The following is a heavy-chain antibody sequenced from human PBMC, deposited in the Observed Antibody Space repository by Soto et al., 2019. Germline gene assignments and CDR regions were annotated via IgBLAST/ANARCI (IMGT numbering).Heavy chain of an antibody. J-gene: IGHJ5*02. CDR3: AREEGGGYDHRWFDP. CDR1: GGSISSGGYY. D-gene: IGHD5-12*01. Sequence: QVQLQESGPGLVKPSQTLSLTCTVSGGSISSGGYYWSWIRQHPGKGLEWIGYIYYSGSTYYNPSLKSRVTISGDTSKNQFSRKLSSVTAADTAVYYCAREEGGGYDHRWFDPWGQGTLVTVSS. CDR2: IYYSGST. V-gene: IGHV4-31*03.